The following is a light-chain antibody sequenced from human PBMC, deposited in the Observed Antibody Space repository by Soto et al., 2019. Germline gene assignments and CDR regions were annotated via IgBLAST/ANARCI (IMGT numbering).Light chain of an antibody. V-gene: IGKV3-11*01. CDR3: QQRANWPPLT. J-gene: IGKJ4*01. CDR2: DTF. Sequence: EIVLTQSPATLSLSPGERATLSCRASRSISSFLAWYQQKPGQAPRLLIYDTFNRANGIPARFSGSGSGTDFTLTISGLEPEDFAVYYCQQRANWPPLTFGGGTKVEI. CDR1: RSISSF.